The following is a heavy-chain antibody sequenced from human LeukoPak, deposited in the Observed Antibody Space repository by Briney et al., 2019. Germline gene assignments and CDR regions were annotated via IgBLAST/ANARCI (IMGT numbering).Heavy chain of an antibody. Sequence: GGSLRLSCAASGFTFSNYAIHWVRQAPGKGLEWVSAISGSGGGTYYADSVKGRFTISRDNSKNTLYLQMNSLRAEDTAVYYCAKMMNYDFWSGYPNDAFDIWGQGTLVTVSS. J-gene: IGHJ3*02. CDR3: AKMMNYDFWSGYPNDAFDI. CDR1: GFTFSNYA. V-gene: IGHV3-23*01. CDR2: ISGSGGGT. D-gene: IGHD3-3*01.